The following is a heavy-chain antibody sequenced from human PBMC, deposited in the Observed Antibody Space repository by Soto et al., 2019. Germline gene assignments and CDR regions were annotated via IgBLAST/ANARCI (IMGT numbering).Heavy chain of an antibody. Sequence: QVQLVQSGAEVKKPGASVKVSCKASGYTFTGYYMHWVRQAPGQGLEWMGWINPNSGGTNYAQKFQGRVTMTRDTSISTAFMELSRLRSDDTAVYYCARGGCTNGVCPPNFDYWGQGTLVTVSS. CDR2: INPNSGGT. CDR1: GYTFTGYY. CDR3: ARGGCTNGVCPPNFDY. V-gene: IGHV1-2*02. D-gene: IGHD2-8*01. J-gene: IGHJ4*02.